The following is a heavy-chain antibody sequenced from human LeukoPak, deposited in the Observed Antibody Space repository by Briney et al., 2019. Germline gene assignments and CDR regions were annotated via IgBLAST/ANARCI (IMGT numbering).Heavy chain of an antibody. J-gene: IGHJ4*02. V-gene: IGHV4-4*07. D-gene: IGHD3-3*01. Sequence: SETLSLTCTVSGGSISGYYWSWIRQPAGKGLEWIGRIYTSGSTNYNASLKSRVTMSVDTSKNQFSLKLSSVTAADTAVYYCARDNHDFWSGYGFDYWGQGTLVTVSS. CDR3: ARDNHDFWSGYGFDY. CDR1: GGSISGYY. CDR2: IYTSGST.